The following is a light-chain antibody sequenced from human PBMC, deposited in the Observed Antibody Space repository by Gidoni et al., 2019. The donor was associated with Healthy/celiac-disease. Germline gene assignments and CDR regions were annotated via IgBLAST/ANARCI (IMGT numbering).Light chain of an antibody. V-gene: IGKV1-39*01. CDR2: AAS. Sequence: DIQMTQSPSSLSASVGDRVTITYRASQSISSYLNWYQQKPGKAPKLLIYAASSLQSGVPSRFSGSGSGTDFTLIISSLQPEDFATYYCQQSYSTQNTFGQGTKLEIK. J-gene: IGKJ2*01. CDR3: QQSYSTQNT. CDR1: QSISSY.